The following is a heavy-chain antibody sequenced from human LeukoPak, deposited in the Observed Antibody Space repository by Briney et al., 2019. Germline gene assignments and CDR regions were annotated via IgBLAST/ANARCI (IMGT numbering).Heavy chain of an antibody. D-gene: IGHD1-26*01. CDR2: IRSKANSYAT. Sequence: GGSLRLSCAASGFTFSSYGMHWVRQASGKGLEWVGRIRSKANSYATAYAASVKGRFTISRDDSKNTAYLQMNSLKTEDTAVYYCTGLDSARRAQGRYYYYMDVWGKGTTVTVSS. J-gene: IGHJ6*03. CDR3: TGLDSARRAQGRYYYYMDV. V-gene: IGHV3-73*01. CDR1: GFTFSSYG.